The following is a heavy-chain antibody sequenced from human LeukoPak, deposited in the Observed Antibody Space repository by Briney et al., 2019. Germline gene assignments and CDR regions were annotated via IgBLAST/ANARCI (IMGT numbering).Heavy chain of an antibody. J-gene: IGHJ4*02. Sequence: SETLSLXCTVSGYSISSGFYWGWIRQPPGKGLEWIGSMYHSGSTYYNPSLKSRVTISVDTSKNQLSLKLRSVTAADTAVYYCARALGIFSFDSWGQGTLVTVSS. V-gene: IGHV4-38-2*02. CDR1: GYSISSGFY. D-gene: IGHD3-3*01. CDR2: MYHSGST. CDR3: ARALGIFSFDS.